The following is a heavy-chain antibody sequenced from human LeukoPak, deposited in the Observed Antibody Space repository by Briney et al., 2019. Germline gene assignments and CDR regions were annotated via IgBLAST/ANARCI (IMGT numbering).Heavy chain of an antibody. CDR2: INHSGST. Sequence: SETLSLTCAVYGGSFSGYYWSWICQPPGKGLEWIGEINHSGSTNYNPSLKSRVTMSVDTSKNQFSLKLSSVTAADTAVYYCALSSSSWFDAFDIWGQGTMVTVSS. CDR3: ALSSSSWFDAFDI. D-gene: IGHD6-13*01. CDR1: GGSFSGYY. J-gene: IGHJ3*02. V-gene: IGHV4-34*01.